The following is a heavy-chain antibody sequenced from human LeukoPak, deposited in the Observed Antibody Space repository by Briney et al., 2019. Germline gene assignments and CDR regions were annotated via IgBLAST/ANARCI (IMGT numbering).Heavy chain of an antibody. J-gene: IGHJ4*02. Sequence: GSLRLSCAASGFIFSNNWMNWVRQAPGKGLEWVANINPDGSDKFYVDSVKGRFTISRDNAKNTLFLQMNSLRAEDTAVYYCARESSSSGRYFDYWGQGTLVTVSS. CDR1: GFIFSNNW. CDR3: ARESSSSGRYFDY. D-gene: IGHD6-6*01. V-gene: IGHV3-7*01. CDR2: INPDGSDK.